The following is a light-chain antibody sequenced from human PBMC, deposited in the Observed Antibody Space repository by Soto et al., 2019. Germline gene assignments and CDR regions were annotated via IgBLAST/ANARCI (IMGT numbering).Light chain of an antibody. J-gene: IGLJ2*01. CDR3: SSYTSSSTLLV. Sequence: QSVLTQPASVSGSPGQSITISCTGTSSDVGGCNYFYWYQQDPGKAPKLMIYEVSNRPSGVSNRFSGSKSGNTASLTISGLQAEDEADYYCSSYTSSSTLLVFGGGTKLTVL. CDR2: EVS. CDR1: SSDVGGCNY. V-gene: IGLV2-14*01.